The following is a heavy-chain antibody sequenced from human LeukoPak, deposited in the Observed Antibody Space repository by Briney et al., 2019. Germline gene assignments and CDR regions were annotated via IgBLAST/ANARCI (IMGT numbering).Heavy chain of an antibody. Sequence: GGSLRLSCAASGFTFSSYAMSWVRQAPGKGLEWVSGISGSGGSTYYADSVKGRFTISRDNSKNTLYLQMNSLRAEDTAVYYCAKDTDYYDSSGYYLWGQGTLVTVSS. CDR3: AKDTDYYDSSGYYL. D-gene: IGHD3-22*01. J-gene: IGHJ5*02. CDR1: GFTFSSYA. CDR2: ISGSGGST. V-gene: IGHV3-23*01.